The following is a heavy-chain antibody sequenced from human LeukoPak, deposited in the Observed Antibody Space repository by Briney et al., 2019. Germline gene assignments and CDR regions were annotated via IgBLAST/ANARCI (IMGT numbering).Heavy chain of an antibody. CDR3: ARENPGYYYYMDV. J-gene: IGHJ6*03. Sequence: SETLSLTCTVSGGSISSGSYYWSWIRQPAGKGLEWIGRIYTSGSTNYNPSLKSRVTISVDTSKNQFSLKLSSVTAADTAVYYCARENPGYYYYMDVWGKGTTVTVSS. CDR2: IYTSGST. V-gene: IGHV4-61*02. CDR1: GGSISSGSYY.